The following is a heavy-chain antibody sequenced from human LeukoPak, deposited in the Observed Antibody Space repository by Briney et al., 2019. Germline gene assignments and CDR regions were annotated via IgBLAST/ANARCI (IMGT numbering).Heavy chain of an antibody. J-gene: IGHJ1*01. CDR2: TRYDGSNK. V-gene: IGHV3-30*02. CDR1: GFTFSTYG. CDR3: AKAEAAYSCVP. D-gene: IGHD2-21*01. Sequence: GGSLRLSCAVSGFTFSTYGMHWVRQAPGNGREWVAFTRYDGSNKYYADSVKGRFTISRDNSKNTLYLQMSSLRAEDPAVYYCAKAEAAYSCVPWGQGTLVTVSS.